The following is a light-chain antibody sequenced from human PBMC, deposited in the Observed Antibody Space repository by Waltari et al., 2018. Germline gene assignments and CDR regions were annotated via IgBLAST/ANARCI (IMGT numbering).Light chain of an antibody. V-gene: IGKV2-30*02. J-gene: IGKJ2*03. CDR2: KVS. CDR3: MQGTHFPPYS. CDR1: QSLLHSNGNTY. Sequence: DVVMTQSPLSLPITPGQPASMTCRSSQSLLHSNGNTYLSWFLQKPGQPPRRLIYKVSNRDSGVPDRFSGSGAGTDFTLKINRVEAEDVGVYYCMQGTHFPPYSFGQGTKVEIK.